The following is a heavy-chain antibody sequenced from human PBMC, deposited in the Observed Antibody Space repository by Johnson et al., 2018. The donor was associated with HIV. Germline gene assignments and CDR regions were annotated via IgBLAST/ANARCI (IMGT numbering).Heavy chain of an antibody. J-gene: IGHJ3*02. V-gene: IGHV3-30*14. CDR2: ISYDGSNK. CDR3: ARKGDAFDI. CDR1: GFIVSSNY. Sequence: QVQLVESGGGLVQPGGSLRLSCAASGFIVSSNYMSWVRQAPGKGLEWVAVISYDGSNKYYADSVKGRFTISRDNSKNSLYLQMTSLRVEDTAIYFCARKGDAFDIWGQGTMATVSS.